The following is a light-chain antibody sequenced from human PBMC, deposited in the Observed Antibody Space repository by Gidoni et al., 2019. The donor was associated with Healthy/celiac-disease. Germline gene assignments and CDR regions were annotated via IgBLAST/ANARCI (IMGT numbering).Light chain of an antibody. CDR3: SSYTSSSTYV. J-gene: IGLJ1*01. CDR1: SSDVGGYNY. CDR2: EVI. Sequence: QSALTQPASVSGSPGQSITISCTGTSSDVGGYNYGSWYQQHPGKAPKLMIYEVINRPSGVSNRFSGSKSGNTASLTISGLQAEDEADYYCSSYTSSSTYVFGTGTKVTVL. V-gene: IGLV2-14*01.